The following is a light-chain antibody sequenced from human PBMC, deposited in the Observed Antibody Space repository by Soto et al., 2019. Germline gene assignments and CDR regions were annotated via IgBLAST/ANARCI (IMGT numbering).Light chain of an antibody. J-gene: IGKJ1*01. V-gene: IGKV1-5*03. CDR1: QSISGW. CDR3: QKYDTYWT. Sequence: DIQMTQSPSTLSASVGDRVIITCRASQSISGWLAWYQQKPGKAPKLLIYKASTLESGVPSRFSGSGSGTEFTLTISSLQPDAFATYYCQKYDTYWTFGQGTKVEIK. CDR2: KAS.